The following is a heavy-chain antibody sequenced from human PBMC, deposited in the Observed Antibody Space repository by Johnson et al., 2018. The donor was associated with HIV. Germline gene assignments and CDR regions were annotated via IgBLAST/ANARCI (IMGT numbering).Heavy chain of an antibody. J-gene: IGHJ3*02. CDR3: ARASDAFDI. Sequence: QVQLVESGGGLVKPRGSLRLSCAASGFTFTSYTIHWVRQAPGKGLEWVALISSDGSEKYYVDSVKGRFTISRDNSRDTLFLEMNSLRVEDTAVYYCARASDAFDIWGQGTMVTVSS. CDR1: GFTFTSYT. CDR2: ISSDGSEK. V-gene: IGHV3-30*04.